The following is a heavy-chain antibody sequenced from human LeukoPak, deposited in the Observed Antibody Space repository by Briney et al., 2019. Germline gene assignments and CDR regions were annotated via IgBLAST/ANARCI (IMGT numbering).Heavy chain of an antibody. CDR3: ARDRAVADGRLYY. J-gene: IGHJ4*02. CDR2: IYSGDST. D-gene: IGHD6-19*01. Sequence: PGGSLRLSCAGSGFTVSSNYMSGVRQAPGKGLEWVSVIYSGDSTYYADSVKGRFIISRDNSKNTVYLQMNSLRAEDTAVYYCARDRAVADGRLYYWGQGTLVTVSS. CDR1: GFTVSSNY. V-gene: IGHV3-66*01.